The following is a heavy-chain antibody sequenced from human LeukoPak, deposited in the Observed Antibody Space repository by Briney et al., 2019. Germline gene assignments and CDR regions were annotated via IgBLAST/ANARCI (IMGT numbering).Heavy chain of an antibody. CDR1: GGSISTYY. CDR2: IYYSGST. V-gene: IGHV4-59*08. J-gene: IGHJ4*03. CDR3: ARQSGYFDY. Sequence: PSETLSLTCTVSGGSISTYYWSWIRQPSGKGLEWIGHIYYSGSTTYNPSLKSRVTISVDTSKNQFSLKLTSLTAADTAVYYCARQSGYFDYWGQGTLVTVSS.